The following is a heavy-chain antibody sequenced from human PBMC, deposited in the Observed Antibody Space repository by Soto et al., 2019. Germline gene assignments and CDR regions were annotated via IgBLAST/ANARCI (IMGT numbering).Heavy chain of an antibody. J-gene: IGHJ4*01. D-gene: IGHD2-2*01. CDR3: ARGPPDYSTSGYVGDY. V-gene: IGHV3-74*01. Sequence: PGGSLRLSCAASGLFSSYWMHWVRQVPGKGLVWVSRIDSGGATINYADSVKGRFTISRDNAQNMMYLQMDSLRVEDTAVYYCARGPPDYSTSGYVGDYWGQGVLVTVSS. CDR1: GLFSSYW. CDR2: IDSGGATI.